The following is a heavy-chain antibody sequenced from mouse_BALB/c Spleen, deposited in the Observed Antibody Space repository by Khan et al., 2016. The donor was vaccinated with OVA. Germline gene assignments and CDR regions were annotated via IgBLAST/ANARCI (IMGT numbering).Heavy chain of an antibody. CDR3: ARLEDM. J-gene: IGHJ2*01. CDR1: GFSLTSSG. Sequence: QVQLKQSGPGLVAPSQSLSITCTVSGFSLTSSGVHWVRQPPGTGLEWLGVIWARGSTNYNSALMSRLSISKDNSQSQVILQMNSLQTDDTAMYYDARLEDMWGQGTTLTVSS. CDR2: IWARGST. V-gene: IGHV2-9*02.